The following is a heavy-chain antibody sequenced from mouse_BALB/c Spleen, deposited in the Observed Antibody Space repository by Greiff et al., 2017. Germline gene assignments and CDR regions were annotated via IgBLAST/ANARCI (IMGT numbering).Heavy chain of an antibody. V-gene: IGHV5-17*02. CDR1: GFTFSSFG. J-gene: IGHJ2*01. CDR3: ARGDSYFDY. CDR2: ISSGSGTT. Sequence: EVNVVESGGGLVQPGGSRKLSCAASGFTFSSFGMHWVRQAPEKGLEWVAYISSGSGTTYYADTVKGRFTISRDNPKNTLFLQMTSLRSEDTAMYYCARGDSYFDYWGQGTTLTVSS.